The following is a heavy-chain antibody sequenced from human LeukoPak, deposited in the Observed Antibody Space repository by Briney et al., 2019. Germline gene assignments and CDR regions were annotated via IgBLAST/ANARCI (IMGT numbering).Heavy chain of an antibody. V-gene: IGHV4-31*03. CDR3: ARVTVQLRFLEWSLSLDYYYYMDV. J-gene: IGHJ6*03. CDR2: IYYSGST. CDR1: GGSISSGGYY. D-gene: IGHD3-3*01. Sequence: PSETLSLTCTVSGGSISSGGYYWSWIRQHPGKGLEWIGYIYYSGSTYYNPSLKSRVTISVDTSKNQFSLKLSSVTAADTAVYYCARVTVQLRFLEWSLSLDYYYYMDVWGKGTTVTVSS.